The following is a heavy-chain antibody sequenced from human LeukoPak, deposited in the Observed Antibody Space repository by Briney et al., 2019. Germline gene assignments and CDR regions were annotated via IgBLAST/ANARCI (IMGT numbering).Heavy chain of an antibody. D-gene: IGHD1-26*01. CDR3: ARDSTDGVIPRQLRPPFDY. V-gene: IGHV3-30-3*01. Sequence: GGSLRLSCAASGFTFSTYAMHWVRQAPGKGLEWVAVISYDGSSKYSADSVKGRFTISRDHSKNTLYLQMNSLRAEDTAVYYCARDSTDGVIPRQLRPPFDYWGQGALVTVSS. CDR2: ISYDGSSK. CDR1: GFTFSTYA. J-gene: IGHJ4*02.